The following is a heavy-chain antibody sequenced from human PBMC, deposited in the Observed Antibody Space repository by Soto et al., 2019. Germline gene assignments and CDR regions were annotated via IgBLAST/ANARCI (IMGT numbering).Heavy chain of an antibody. CDR3: ARDMDV. J-gene: IGHJ6*02. CDR2: IYYSGST. V-gene: IGHV4-59*01. Sequence: QVQLQESGPGLVKPSETLSLTCTVSGGSISSYYWSWIRQPPGKGLEWIGYIYYSGSTNYNPSLKSRVTISVDTSKNQFSLKLSSVTAAETAVYYCARDMDVWGQGTTVTVSS. CDR1: GGSISSYY.